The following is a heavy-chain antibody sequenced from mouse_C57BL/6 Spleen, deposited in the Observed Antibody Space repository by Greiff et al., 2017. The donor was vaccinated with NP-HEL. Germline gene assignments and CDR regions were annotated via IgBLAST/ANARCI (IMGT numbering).Heavy chain of an antibody. CDR1: GYTFTSYW. Sequence: VLLQQPGAELVRPGSSVKLSCKASGYTFTSYWMHWVKQRPIQGLEWIGNIDPSDSETHYNQKFKDKATLTVDKSSSTAYMQLSSLTSEDSAVYYCALDSSGLDYWGQGTTLTVSS. J-gene: IGHJ2*01. V-gene: IGHV1-52*01. CDR3: ALDSSGLDY. D-gene: IGHD3-2*02. CDR2: IDPSDSET.